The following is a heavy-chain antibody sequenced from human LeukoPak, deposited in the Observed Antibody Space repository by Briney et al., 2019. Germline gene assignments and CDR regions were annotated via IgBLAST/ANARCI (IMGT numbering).Heavy chain of an antibody. Sequence: GGSLRLSCVASGFTFNNYWMTWVRQAPGKGLEWVANIKPDGSEGYYLDSLKGRFTISRDNAKNSLYLEMTNLRVEDTAVYYCARSGGYGWDYWGQGALVTVSS. CDR3: ARSGGYGWDY. V-gene: IGHV3-7*01. CDR1: GFTFNNYW. CDR2: IKPDGSEG. J-gene: IGHJ4*02. D-gene: IGHD5-12*01.